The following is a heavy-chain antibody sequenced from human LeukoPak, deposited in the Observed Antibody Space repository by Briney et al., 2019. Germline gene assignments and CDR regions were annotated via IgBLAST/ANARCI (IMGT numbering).Heavy chain of an antibody. Sequence: EASVKVSCKASGGTFSSYAISWVRQAPGHGLEWMGGIIPIFGTANYAQKFQGRVTITTDESTSTAYMELSSLRSEDTAVYYCARQYGSGRIDWFDPWGQGTLVTVSS. J-gene: IGHJ5*02. D-gene: IGHD3-10*01. CDR1: GGTFSSYA. CDR2: IIPIFGTA. CDR3: ARQYGSGRIDWFDP. V-gene: IGHV1-69*05.